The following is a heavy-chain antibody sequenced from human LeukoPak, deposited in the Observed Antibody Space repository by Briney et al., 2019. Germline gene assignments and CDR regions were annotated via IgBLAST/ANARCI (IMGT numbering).Heavy chain of an antibody. D-gene: IGHD2-2*01. V-gene: IGHV3-48*03. CDR1: GFTFSSYA. Sequence: GGSLRLSCAASGFTFSSYAMSWVRQAPGKGLEWVSHISGSGGAIYYADSVKGRFTISRDNAKNSLYLQMSSLRVEDTAVYYCARRYCSSTSCTLDYWGQGTLVTVSS. CDR2: ISGSGGAI. J-gene: IGHJ4*02. CDR3: ARRYCSSTSCTLDY.